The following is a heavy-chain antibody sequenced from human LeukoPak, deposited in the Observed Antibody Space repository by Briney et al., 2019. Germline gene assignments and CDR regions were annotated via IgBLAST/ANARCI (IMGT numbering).Heavy chain of an antibody. V-gene: IGHV3-23*01. CDR2: ISGSGGST. J-gene: IGHJ4*02. Sequence: GGSLRLSCAASGFTFSSYAMSWVRQAPGKGLEWVSAISGSGGSTYYADSVKGRFTISRDNSKNTLYLQMNSLRAEDTAVYYCAKDLLVVAPYDYVWGSYRYTAADYWGQGTLVTVSS. CDR3: AKDLLVVAPYDYVWGSYRYTAADY. D-gene: IGHD3-16*02. CDR1: GFTFSSYA.